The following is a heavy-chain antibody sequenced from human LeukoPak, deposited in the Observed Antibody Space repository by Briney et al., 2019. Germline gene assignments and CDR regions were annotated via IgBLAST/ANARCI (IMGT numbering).Heavy chain of an antibody. CDR2: IRGSGGST. CDR1: GFIFSSYD. Sequence: GGSLRLSCAASGFIFSSYDMSWVRQAPGKGLEWVSGIRGSGGSTFYADSVKGRFTISRDNSKNTLNLQMNSLRAEDTAVYYCAKSQLVGATYALDIWGQGTMVTVSS. J-gene: IGHJ3*02. V-gene: IGHV3-23*01. CDR3: AKSQLVGATYALDI. D-gene: IGHD1-26*01.